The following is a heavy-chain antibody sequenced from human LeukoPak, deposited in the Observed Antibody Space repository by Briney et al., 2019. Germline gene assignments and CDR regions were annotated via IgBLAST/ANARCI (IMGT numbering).Heavy chain of an antibody. CDR1: GGSISSYY. D-gene: IGHD6-19*01. Sequence: SETLSLTCTVSGGSISSYYWSWIRQPPGKGLEWIGYIYYSGSTNYNPSLKSRVTISVDTSKNQFSLKLSSVTAADTAVYYCARSLGGAGTPFDYWGQGTLVTVSS. CDR3: ARSLGGAGTPFDY. J-gene: IGHJ4*02. V-gene: IGHV4-59*01. CDR2: IYYSGST.